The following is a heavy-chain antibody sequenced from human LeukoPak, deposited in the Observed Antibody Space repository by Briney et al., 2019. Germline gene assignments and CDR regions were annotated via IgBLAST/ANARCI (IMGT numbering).Heavy chain of an antibody. CDR2: INPSGGST. J-gene: IGHJ5*02. CDR1: GYTFNSYY. Sequence: ASVKVSCKASGYTFNSYYMHWVRQAPGQGLEWMGIINPSGGSTSYAQKFQGRVTMTRDTSISTAYMELSRLRSDDTAVYYCAREWDFYPSESAKWFDPWGQGTLVTVSS. V-gene: IGHV1-46*02. D-gene: IGHD3-10*01. CDR3: AREWDFYPSESAKWFDP.